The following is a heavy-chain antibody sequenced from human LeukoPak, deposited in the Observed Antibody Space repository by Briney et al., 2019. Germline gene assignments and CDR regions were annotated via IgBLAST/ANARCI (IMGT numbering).Heavy chain of an antibody. D-gene: IGHD3-3*02. J-gene: IGHJ6*03. V-gene: IGHV4-61*02. CDR2: IYTSGST. CDR1: GGSISSGSYY. CDR3: ARELGDYYYYYYMDV. Sequence: PSETLSLTCTVSGGSISSGSYYWSWIRQPAGKGLEWIGRIYTSGSTNYNPSLKSRVTMSVDTSKNQFSLKLSSVTAADTAVYYCARELGDYYYYYYMDVWGKGTTVTISS.